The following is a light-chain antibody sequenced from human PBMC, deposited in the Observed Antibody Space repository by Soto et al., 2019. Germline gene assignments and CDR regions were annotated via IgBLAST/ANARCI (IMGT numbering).Light chain of an antibody. CDR2: DVS. CDR3: SSYTSSSIVV. J-gene: IGLJ2*01. Sequence: QPASVSGSPGQSITISCTGTSSDVGGYNYVSWYQQHPGKAPKLMIYDVSNRPSGVSNRFSGSKSGNTASLTISGLQAEDEADYYCSSYTSSSIVVFGGGTKLTVL. V-gene: IGLV2-14*01. CDR1: SSDVGGYNY.